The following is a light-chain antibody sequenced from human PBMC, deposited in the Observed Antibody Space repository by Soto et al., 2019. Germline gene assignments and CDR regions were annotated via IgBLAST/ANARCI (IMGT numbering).Light chain of an antibody. CDR1: QTISSW. CDR2: KAS. J-gene: IGKJ3*01. V-gene: IGKV1-5*03. Sequence: DIQMTQSPSTLSGSVGDRVTITCRASQTISSWLAWYQQKPGKAPKLLIYKASTLKSGVPSRFSGIKSGTDFTFTISSLQPEDIATYYCQQDDNLPFTFGPGTKVDIK. CDR3: QQDDNLPFT.